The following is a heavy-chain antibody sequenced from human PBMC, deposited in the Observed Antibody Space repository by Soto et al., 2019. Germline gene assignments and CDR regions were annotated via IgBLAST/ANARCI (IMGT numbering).Heavy chain of an antibody. CDR2: IIPVSGAA. J-gene: IGHJ4*02. V-gene: IGHV1-69*01. D-gene: IGHD2-2*01. CDR1: EGTFASFA. CDR3: ATALGCRSTSCTLDY. Sequence: QVQLVQSGAEVKKPGSWLKVSCKAPEGTFASFAFTWVHQAPGQGLEWMGGIIPVSGAAHYAQKFQGRVTITADESTSTAYMELSSLSSQDTAVYYCATALGCRSTSCTLDYWGQGTRVIVSS.